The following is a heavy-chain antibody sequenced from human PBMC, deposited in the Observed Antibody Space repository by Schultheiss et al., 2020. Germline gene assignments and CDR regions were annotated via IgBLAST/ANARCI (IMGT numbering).Heavy chain of an antibody. J-gene: IGHJ4*02. CDR3: ARGGRAVGYFDY. CDR1: GGSVSSGSYY. Sequence: SETLSLTCTVSGGSVSSGSYYWSWVRQPPGKGLEWIGSIYHSGSTYYNPSLKSRVTISVDTSKNQFSLKLTSVTAADTAVYYCARGGRAVGYFDYWGQGTLVTVSS. CDR2: IYHSGST. V-gene: IGHV4-39*07. D-gene: IGHD6-19*01.